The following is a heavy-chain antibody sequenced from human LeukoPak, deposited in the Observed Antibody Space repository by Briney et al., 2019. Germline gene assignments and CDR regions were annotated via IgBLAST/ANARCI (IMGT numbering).Heavy chain of an antibody. D-gene: IGHD4-11*01. V-gene: IGHV3-48*03. CDR3: ATETENSNYDAFDI. CDR1: GFTFSSYE. CDR2: ISGGGTTI. J-gene: IGHJ3*02. Sequence: GGSLRLSCAASGFTFSSYEMNWVRQAPGKRLEWVSYISGGGTTIFYADSVKGRFTISRDNAKNSLYLHMNSLSAEDTAVYFCATETENSNYDAFDIWGQGTLVAVSS.